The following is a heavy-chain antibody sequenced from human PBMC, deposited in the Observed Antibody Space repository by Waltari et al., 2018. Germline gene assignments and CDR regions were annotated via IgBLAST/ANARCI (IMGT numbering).Heavy chain of an antibody. Sequence: QVQLVQSGAEVKKPGSSVQVSCKASGGPFSSYAITWVRPAPGQELEWMGGIIPIFGTANYAQKFQGRVTITADESTSTAYMELSSLRSEDTAVYYCARGVSGWYKVFDYWGQGTLVTVSS. J-gene: IGHJ4*02. V-gene: IGHV1-69*01. CDR2: IIPIFGTA. CDR1: GGPFSSYA. CDR3: ARGVSGWYKVFDY. D-gene: IGHD6-19*01.